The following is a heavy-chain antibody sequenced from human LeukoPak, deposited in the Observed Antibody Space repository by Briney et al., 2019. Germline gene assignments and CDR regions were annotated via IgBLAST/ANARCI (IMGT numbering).Heavy chain of an antibody. D-gene: IGHD6-19*01. CDR2: IYSGGST. CDR3: ARDPSAQSSGWYYAGAFDI. J-gene: IGHJ3*02. Sequence: GRSLRLSCAASGFTVSSNYMSWVRQAPGKGLEWVSVIYSGGSTYYADFVKGRFTISRDNSKNTLYLQMNSLRAEDTAVYYCARDPSAQSSGWYYAGAFDIWGQGTMVTVSS. CDR1: GFTVSSNY. V-gene: IGHV3-53*01.